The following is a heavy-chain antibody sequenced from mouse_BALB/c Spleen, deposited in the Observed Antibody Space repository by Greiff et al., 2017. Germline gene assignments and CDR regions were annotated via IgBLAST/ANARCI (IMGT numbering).Heavy chain of an antibody. J-gene: IGHJ3*01. Sequence: EVKVVESGGGLVQPGGSRKLSCAASGFTFSSFGMHWVRQAPEKGLEWVAYISSGSSTIYYADTVKGRFTISRDNPKNTLFLQMTSLRSEDTAMYYCARQLRSWFAYWGQGTLVTVSA. V-gene: IGHV5-17*02. CDR1: GFTFSSFG. D-gene: IGHD1-1*01. CDR3: ARQLRSWFAY. CDR2: ISSGSSTI.